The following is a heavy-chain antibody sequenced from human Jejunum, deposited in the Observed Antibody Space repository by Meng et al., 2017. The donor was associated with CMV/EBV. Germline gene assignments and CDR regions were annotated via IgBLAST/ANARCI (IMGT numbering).Heavy chain of an antibody. D-gene: IGHD6-6*01. V-gene: IGHV3-11*01. CDR1: GFTFIDFY. Sequence: LSCATSGFTFIDFYMSWIRQAPGKGLEWVSYISPSSGTIYYADSVKGRFTVSRDNAKHSVYLQMNSLRVDDTAVYYCARGAPYDSSSYWGQGTLVTVSS. CDR2: ISPSSGTI. CDR3: ARGAPYDSSSY. J-gene: IGHJ4*02.